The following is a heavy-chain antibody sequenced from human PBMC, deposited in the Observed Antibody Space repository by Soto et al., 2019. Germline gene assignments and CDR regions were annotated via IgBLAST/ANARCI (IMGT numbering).Heavy chain of an antibody. Sequence: ASVKVSCKASGYTFTGYYMHWVRQAPGQGLEWMGWISAYSGNTNYAQKLQGRVTMTTDTSTSTAYMELRSLRSDDTAVYYCARATGPRKTYMDVWRQGTTVTVSS. V-gene: IGHV1-18*04. CDR1: GYTFTGYY. CDR3: ARATGPRKTYMDV. D-gene: IGHD2-8*02. J-gene: IGHJ6*02. CDR2: ISAYSGNT.